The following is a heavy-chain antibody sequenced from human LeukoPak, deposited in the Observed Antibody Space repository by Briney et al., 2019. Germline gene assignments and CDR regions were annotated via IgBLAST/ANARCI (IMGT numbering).Heavy chain of an antibody. CDR3: ARGPMLRGVIIRRSKSGYFDY. CDR1: GFTFSSYE. V-gene: IGHV3-48*03. J-gene: IGHJ4*02. D-gene: IGHD3-10*01. CDR2: ISSSGSTI. Sequence: GGSLRLSCAVSGFTFSSYEMNWVRQAPGKGLEWVSYISSSGSTIYYTDSVKGRFTISRDNARNSPDLQMNSLRAEDTAVYYCARGPMLRGVIIRRSKSGYFDYWGQGTLVTVSS.